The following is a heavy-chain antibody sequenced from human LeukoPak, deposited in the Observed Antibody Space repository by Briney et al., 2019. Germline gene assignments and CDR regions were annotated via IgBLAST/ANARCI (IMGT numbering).Heavy chain of an antibody. D-gene: IGHD3-22*01. CDR2: IYNSGNT. J-gene: IGHJ4*02. V-gene: IGHV4-4*07. CDR3: ARGSFDSSGYYVFAY. CDR1: GDSITRNY. Sequence: PSETLSLTCTVSGDSITRNYWSWIRQPAGKGLEWIGRIYNSGNTNYSPSLESRVTMSTDTSKNPFSLKLTSVTAADTAVYYCARGSFDSSGYYVFAYWGQGTLVTVSS.